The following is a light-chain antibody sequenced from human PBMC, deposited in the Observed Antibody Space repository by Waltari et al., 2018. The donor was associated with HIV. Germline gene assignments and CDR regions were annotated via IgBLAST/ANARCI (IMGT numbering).Light chain of an antibody. CDR3: QQYQSYSQT. CDR2: KAS. V-gene: IGKV1-5*03. CDR1: QSISGW. Sequence: DIQMTQSPSTLSASVGDRVTITCRASQSISGWLAWYQQKPGKAPKLLIYKASSLERGVPSRFSGSGSGTEFTLTISSLQPDDFATYYCQQYQSYSQTFGQGTKLDIK. J-gene: IGKJ2*01.